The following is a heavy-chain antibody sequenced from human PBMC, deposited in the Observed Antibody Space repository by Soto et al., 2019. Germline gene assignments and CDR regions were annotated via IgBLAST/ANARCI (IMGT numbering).Heavy chain of an antibody. CDR1: GGTFSSYT. CDR3: ARSIAAAGIDHGMGV. CDR2: IIPILGIA. V-gene: IGHV1-69*02. Sequence: SVKVSCKASGGTFSSYTISWVRQAPGQGLEWMGRIIPILGIANYAQKFQGRVTITADKSTSTAYMELSSLRSEDTAVYYCARSIAAAGIDHGMGVWGQGTTVTVSS. D-gene: IGHD6-13*01. J-gene: IGHJ6*02.